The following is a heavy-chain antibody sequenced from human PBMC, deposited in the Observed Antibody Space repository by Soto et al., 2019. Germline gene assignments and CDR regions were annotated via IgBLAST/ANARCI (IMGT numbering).Heavy chain of an antibody. CDR3: AKDRVAALSEYFQH. D-gene: IGHD6-13*01. Sequence: GGSLRLSCEASGFTFGFYAMSWVLQAPGKGLEWVSAISGSGSSTYYADSVKGRFTISRDNSKNTLYLQMNSLRAEDTAVYYCAKDRVAALSEYFQHWGQGTLVTVSS. V-gene: IGHV3-23*01. CDR2: ISGSGSST. J-gene: IGHJ1*01. CDR1: GFTFGFYA.